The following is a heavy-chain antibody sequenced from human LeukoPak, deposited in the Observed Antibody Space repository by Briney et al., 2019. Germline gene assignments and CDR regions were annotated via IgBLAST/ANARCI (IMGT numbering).Heavy chain of an antibody. CDR1: GGSFSGYY. J-gene: IGHJ3*02. CDR2: NNHSGST. Sequence: PSETLSLTCAVYGGSFSGYYWSWIRQPPGKGLEWIGENNHSGSTNYNPSLKSRVTISVDTSKNQFSLKLSSVTAADTAVYYCARGRAIFGVVDAFDIWGQGTMVTVSS. CDR3: ARGRAIFGVVDAFDI. D-gene: IGHD3-3*01. V-gene: IGHV4-34*01.